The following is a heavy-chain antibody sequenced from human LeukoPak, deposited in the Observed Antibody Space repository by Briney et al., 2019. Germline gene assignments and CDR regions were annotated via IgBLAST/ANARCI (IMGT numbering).Heavy chain of an antibody. Sequence: ASVNVSCKASGYTFTSYDINWVRQAPGQGHESMGWISAHNGDTKYAQRLQGRVTMTTGTSPSTAYMELRSLRSDDTGVYYCARDYQQQLVFDPWGQGTLVTVAS. J-gene: IGHJ5*02. CDR3: ARDYQQQLVFDP. CDR1: GYTFTSYD. D-gene: IGHD6-13*01. V-gene: IGHV1-18*01. CDR2: ISAHNGDT.